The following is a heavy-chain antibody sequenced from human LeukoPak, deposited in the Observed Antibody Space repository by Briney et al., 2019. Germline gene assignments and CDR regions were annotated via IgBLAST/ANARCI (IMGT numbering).Heavy chain of an antibody. CDR3: ARWKRSGYYFDY. V-gene: IGHV1-69*13. CDR2: IIPIFGTA. CDR1: GGTFSSYA. J-gene: IGHJ4*02. Sequence: PSASVKVSCKASGGTFSSYAISWVRQAPGQGLEWMGGIIPIFGTANYAQKFQGRVTITADESTSTAYMELSSLRSEDTAVYYCARWKRSGYYFDYWGQGTLVTVSS. D-gene: IGHD3-22*01.